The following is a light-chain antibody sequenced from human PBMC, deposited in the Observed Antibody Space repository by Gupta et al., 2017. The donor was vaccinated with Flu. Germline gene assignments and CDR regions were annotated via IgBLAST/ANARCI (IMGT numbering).Light chain of an antibody. CDR3: QSYDERLSGWV. CDR2: GNP. CDR1: NTGAGYK. V-gene: IGLV1-40*01. Sequence: NTGAGYKVHGYKQLPGKAPKLLIFGNPNRPSGVPARFSGSKSGTSASRAITGLQAEDEADYSCQSYDERLSGWVFGGGTKLTVL. J-gene: IGLJ3*02.